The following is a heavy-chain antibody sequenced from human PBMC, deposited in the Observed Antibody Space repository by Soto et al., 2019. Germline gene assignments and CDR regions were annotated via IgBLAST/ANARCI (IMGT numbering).Heavy chain of an antibody. D-gene: IGHD1-1*01. Sequence: SETLSLTCTVSGSSIKIYYWSWIRQPPGKELEWLGSIHYTENAGHNPSLKSRVSMSLDTSKNQFSLNLASVTAADTAVYYCARVGGGPTADLEFDFWGQGILVTVSS. CDR2: IHYTENA. J-gene: IGHJ4*02. V-gene: IGHV4-59*01. CDR1: GSSIKIYY. CDR3: ARVGGGPTADLEFDF.